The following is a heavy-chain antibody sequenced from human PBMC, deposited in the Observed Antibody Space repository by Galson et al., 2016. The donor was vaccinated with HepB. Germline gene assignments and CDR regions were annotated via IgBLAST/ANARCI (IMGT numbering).Heavy chain of an antibody. D-gene: IGHD6-13*01. CDR1: GYSFTSYV. J-gene: IGHJ6*02. CDR3: ARDSQGHRSSWYVRNYYNGMDV. CDR2: ISAYNANT. V-gene: IGHV1-18*01. Sequence: SVKVSCKASGYSFTSYVINWVRQAPGQGLEWMGWISAYNANTNYAQNLQGRVTMTTDTSTSTAYMELRSLRSDDTAVYYCARDSQGHRSSWYVRNYYNGMDVWGQGTTVTVSS.